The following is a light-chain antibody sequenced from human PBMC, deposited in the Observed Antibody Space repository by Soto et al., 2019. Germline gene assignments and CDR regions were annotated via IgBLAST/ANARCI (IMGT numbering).Light chain of an antibody. V-gene: IGKV1-39*01. J-gene: IGKJ4*01. CDR1: QSITSS. CDR3: QQSYNTPFT. CDR2: SAG. Sequence: DIQMTRSPSSLSASVGDRVTITCRASQSITSSLNWYQQKRGKAPKLLIYSAGGLQSGVPSRFTGSGSGTDFSLTIRSLQPEDFATYYCQQSYNTPFTIGGGTKVDIK.